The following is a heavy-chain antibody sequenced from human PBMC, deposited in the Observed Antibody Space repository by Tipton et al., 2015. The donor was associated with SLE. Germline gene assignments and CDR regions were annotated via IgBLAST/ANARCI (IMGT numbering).Heavy chain of an antibody. D-gene: IGHD6-19*01. J-gene: IGHJ3*02. CDR2: IYSGGST. CDR1: GFTVSSNY. V-gene: IGHV3-53*01. Sequence: SLRLSCAASGFTVSSNYMSWVRQAPGKGLEWVSVIYSGGSTYYADSVKGRFTISRDNSKNTLYLQMNSLRAEDTAVYYCASIAVAGRAGAFDIWGQGTMVTVSS. CDR3: ASIAVAGRAGAFDI.